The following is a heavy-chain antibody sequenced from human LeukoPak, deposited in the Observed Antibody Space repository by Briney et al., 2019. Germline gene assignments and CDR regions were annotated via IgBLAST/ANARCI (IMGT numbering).Heavy chain of an antibody. V-gene: IGHV3-23*01. CDR1: GFNFNTHA. CDR3: ARGALIPDF. CDR2: IGQSEGNT. D-gene: IGHD2-21*01. Sequence: GGSLRLSCAASGFNFNTHAMTWVRQAPGKGLAWVSSIGQSEGNTNYADSVKGRFTISRDNSKNTVYLHMDSLRVEDTAIYFCARGALIPDFRGQGTLVTVSS. J-gene: IGHJ4*02.